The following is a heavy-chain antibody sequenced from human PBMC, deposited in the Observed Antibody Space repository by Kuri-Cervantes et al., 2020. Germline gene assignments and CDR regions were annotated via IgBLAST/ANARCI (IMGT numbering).Heavy chain of an antibody. V-gene: IGHV2-5*02. CDR2: NFWVDNE. J-gene: IGHJ5*02. CDR1: GFSLNTPGVG. Sequence: SGPTLVKPTQTLTLTCTFSGFSLNTPGVGVAWIRQPPGKALEWLAINFWVDNERYSPSLKSRFTITQDTSKDQVVLTMTNMDPADTGTYYCARVYWTYVFDPWGQGTLVTVSS. D-gene: IGHD3/OR15-3a*01. CDR3: ARVYWTYVFDP.